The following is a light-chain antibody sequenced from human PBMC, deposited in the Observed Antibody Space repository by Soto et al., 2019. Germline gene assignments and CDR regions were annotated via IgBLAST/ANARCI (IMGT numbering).Light chain of an antibody. CDR3: HHYGSYLSTCK. CDR1: QSVSSCS. Sequence: EIVLTQSPGTLSLSPGERATLSCRASQSVSSCSLAWYQKKPVQAHSLIIYGSSSRATGIPDRLSGSGSGADSAFTSIGREPEDFAVYYCHHYGSYLSTCKFGQGTTLEIK. V-gene: IGKV3-20*01. J-gene: IGKJ2*02. CDR2: GSS.